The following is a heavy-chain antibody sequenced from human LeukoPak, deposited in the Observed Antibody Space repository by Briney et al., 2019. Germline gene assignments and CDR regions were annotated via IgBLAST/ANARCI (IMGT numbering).Heavy chain of an antibody. Sequence: QAGGSLRLSCAASGFTFSIYAMHWVRQAPGRGLEYVSAISSSGTITYYANSVKGRFTISRDNSKNTLYLQMGSLRVEDMAVYYCATLDALRCSGGSCYSHAFDVWGQGTMVTVSS. D-gene: IGHD2-15*01. J-gene: IGHJ3*01. CDR1: GFTFSIYA. CDR2: ISSSGTIT. V-gene: IGHV3-64*01. CDR3: ATLDALRCSGGSCYSHAFDV.